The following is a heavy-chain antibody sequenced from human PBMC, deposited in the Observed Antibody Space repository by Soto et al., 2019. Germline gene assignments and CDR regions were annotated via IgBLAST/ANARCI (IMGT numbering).Heavy chain of an antibody. Sequence: PSETLSLTCTVSGGSVSSYYWSWIRQPAGKGLEWIGRFYTSGNTNYNPSLKSRVTMSLDTSKNQFSLKLSSMTAADTAVYFCASDSTGWFDPWGQGTLVTVSS. CDR3: ASDSTGWFDP. V-gene: IGHV4-4*07. D-gene: IGHD7-27*01. CDR1: GGSVSSYY. J-gene: IGHJ5*02. CDR2: FYTSGNT.